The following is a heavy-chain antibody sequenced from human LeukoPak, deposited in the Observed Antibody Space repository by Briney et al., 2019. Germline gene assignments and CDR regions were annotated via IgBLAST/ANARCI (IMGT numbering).Heavy chain of an antibody. J-gene: IGHJ4*02. Sequence: GGSLRLSCAASGFTFSSNYMSWVRQAPGMGLEWVSVIYSGGSTYYADSVKGRFTISRDNSKNTLYLQMNSLRAEDTAVYYCARAPIAVAGPYFDYWGQGTLVTVSS. CDR3: ARAPIAVAGPYFDY. V-gene: IGHV3-53*01. CDR2: IYSGGST. D-gene: IGHD6-19*01. CDR1: GFTFSSNY.